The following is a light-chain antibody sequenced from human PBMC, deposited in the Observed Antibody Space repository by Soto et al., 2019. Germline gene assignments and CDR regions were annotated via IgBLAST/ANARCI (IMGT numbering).Light chain of an antibody. J-gene: IGKJ1*01. Sequence: EIVMTQSPVTLSVSPWERATLSGRASQSVSSNLAWYQQKPGQAPSLLIYGAFTRATGIPARFSGTGSGTEFTLTISSLQSEDFALYYCQQYNDWPLTFGQGTKVDIK. V-gene: IGKV3-15*01. CDR2: GAF. CDR1: QSVSSN. CDR3: QQYNDWPLT.